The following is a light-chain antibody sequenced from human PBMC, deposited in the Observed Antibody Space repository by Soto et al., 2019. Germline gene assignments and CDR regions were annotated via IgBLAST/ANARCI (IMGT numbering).Light chain of an antibody. CDR3: HQYCSSQT. CDR1: QSVSSD. J-gene: IGKJ1*01. Sequence: EIVMTQSPATLSVSPGERATLSCRASQSVSSDLAWYHQKPGQAPRLLIYGASTRATGIPDRFSGSGSGTDFTLTISRLEDEDFAVYYCHQYCSSQTFGQGTKVDIK. V-gene: IGKV3D-15*01. CDR2: GAS.